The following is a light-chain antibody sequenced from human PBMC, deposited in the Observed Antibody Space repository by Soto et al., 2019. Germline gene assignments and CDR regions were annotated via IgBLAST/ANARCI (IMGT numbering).Light chain of an antibody. V-gene: IGLV2-14*01. CDR3: TSYTSSSTVV. J-gene: IGLJ3*02. CDR1: SSDVGDYNY. Sequence: QSALTQPASVSGSPGQSITISCTGTSSDVGDYNYVSWYQHHPGKAPKLMIFEVSNRPSGVSDRFSGSKSGNTASLSISGLKAEDEGEYYCTSYTSSSTVVFGGGTMLTVL. CDR2: EVS.